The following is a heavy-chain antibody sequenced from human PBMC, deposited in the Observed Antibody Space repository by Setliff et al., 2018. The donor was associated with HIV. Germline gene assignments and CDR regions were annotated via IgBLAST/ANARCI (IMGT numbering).Heavy chain of an antibody. D-gene: IGHD4-17*01. CDR3: ARGPGSGDYSYYFDY. CDR1: GFTFSSYA. V-gene: IGHV3-49*03. J-gene: IGHJ4*02. Sequence: GGSLRLSCAASGFTFSSYAMSWFRQAPGKGLEWVSFIRTKAYRGTTEYAASVEGRFTISRDDSENSLYLQMNSLKTEDTAVYYCARGPGSGDYSYYFDYWGQGTLVTVSS. CDR2: IRTKAYRGTT.